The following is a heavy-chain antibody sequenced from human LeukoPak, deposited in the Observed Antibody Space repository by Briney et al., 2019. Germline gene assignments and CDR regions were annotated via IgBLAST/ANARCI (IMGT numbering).Heavy chain of an antibody. J-gene: IGHJ5*02. CDR1: GYTFTGYY. V-gene: IGHV1-2*02. CDR2: INPNSGGT. CDR3: ARLYSDFWSPYYH. D-gene: IGHD3-3*01. Sequence: ASVKVSCKXSGYTFTGYYIHWVRQAPGQGLERMGWINPNSGGTNYAQKFQGRVTMTRDTPISTAYMELSRLRSDDTAVYYCARLYSDFWSPYYHWGQGTLVTVSS.